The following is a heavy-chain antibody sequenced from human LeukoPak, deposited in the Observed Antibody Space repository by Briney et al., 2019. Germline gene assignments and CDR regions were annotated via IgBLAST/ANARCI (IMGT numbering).Heavy chain of an antibody. D-gene: IGHD5-24*01. CDR3: AREGWPWLQYSTGLDY. V-gene: IGHV4-61*02. CDR1: GGSISSGSYY. Sequence: SETLSLTCTVSGGSISSGSYYWSWIRQPAGKGLEWIGRIYTSGSTNYNPSLKSRVTISVDTSKNQFSLKLSSVTAADTAVYYCAREGWPWLQYSTGLDYWGQGTLVTVSS. J-gene: IGHJ4*02. CDR2: IYTSGST.